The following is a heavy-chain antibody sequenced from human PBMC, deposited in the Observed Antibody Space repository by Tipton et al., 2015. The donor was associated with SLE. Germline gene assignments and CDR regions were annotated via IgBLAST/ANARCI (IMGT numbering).Heavy chain of an antibody. V-gene: IGHV3-53*04. D-gene: IGHD3-3*01. CDR3: ASGADYDAGY. CDR2: FYRGGST. CDR1: GFTVSSNY. Sequence: SLRLSCAASGFTVSSNYMSWVRQAPGKGLEWVSVFYRGGSTYYADSVKGRFTISRHNSKNTLYLQMNSLRAEDTAVYYCASGADYDAGYWCQGTLVTVSS. J-gene: IGHJ4*02.